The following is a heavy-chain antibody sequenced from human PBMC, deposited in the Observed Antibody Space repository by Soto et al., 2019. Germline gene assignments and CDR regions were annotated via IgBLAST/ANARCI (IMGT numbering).Heavy chain of an antibody. CDR2: ISYDGSNK. D-gene: IGHD4-17*01. J-gene: IGHJ4*02. CDR3: ARYPTTVVTGHFDY. V-gene: IGHV3-30*03. CDR1: GFTFSSYG. Sequence: GGSLRLSCAASGFTFSSYGMHWVRQAPGKGLEWVAVISYDGSNKYYADSVKGRFTISRDNSKNTLYLQMNSLRAEDTAVYYCARYPTTVVTGHFDYWGQGTLVTVSS.